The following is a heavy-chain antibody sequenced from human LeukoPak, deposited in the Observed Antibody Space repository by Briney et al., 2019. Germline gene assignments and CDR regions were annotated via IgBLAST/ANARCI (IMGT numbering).Heavy chain of an antibody. Sequence: ESLRLSCAASGFTVNTNYMSWVRQAPGRGLEFVSLISIGGTTKYADSVKGRFTVSRDNSRNTLYIQMNSLRGEDTAVYYCARVASDSSGWYHFDCWGQGALVTVSS. CDR3: ARVASDSSGWYHFDC. V-gene: IGHV3-53*01. D-gene: IGHD6-19*01. J-gene: IGHJ4*02. CDR1: GFTVNTNY. CDR2: ISIGGTT.